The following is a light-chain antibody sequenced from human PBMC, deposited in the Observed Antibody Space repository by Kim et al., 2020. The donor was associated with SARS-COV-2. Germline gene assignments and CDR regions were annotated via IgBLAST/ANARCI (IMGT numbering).Light chain of an antibody. CDR1: QSVSSCY. J-gene: IGKJ1*01. CDR2: GAS. V-gene: IGKV3-20*01. CDR3: QQYGSSPKT. Sequence: SPGESATLSCRASQSVSSCYLAWYQQKPGQAPRLLIYGASSRATGIPDRFSGSGSGTDFTLTISRLEPEDCAVYYCQQYGSSPKTFGQGTKVDIK.